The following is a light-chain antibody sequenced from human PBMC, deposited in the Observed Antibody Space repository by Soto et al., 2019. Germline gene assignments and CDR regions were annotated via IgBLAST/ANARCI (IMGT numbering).Light chain of an antibody. Sequence: DIQLTQSPPFLSASVGDRVTITCRASQDISSSLAWYQQKPGKAPKLLIFAASTLQSGVPSRFSGSGSGTEFTLTISSLQPEDFATYYCQQSYSTPWTFGQGTKVEIK. J-gene: IGKJ1*01. CDR1: QDISSS. CDR3: QQSYSTPWT. V-gene: IGKV1-9*01. CDR2: AAS.